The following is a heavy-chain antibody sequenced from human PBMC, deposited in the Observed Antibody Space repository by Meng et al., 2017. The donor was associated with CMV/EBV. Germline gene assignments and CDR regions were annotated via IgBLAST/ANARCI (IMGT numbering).Heavy chain of an antibody. D-gene: IGHD5-12*01. V-gene: IGHV3-30*02. CDR2: IRDDGSNT. J-gene: IGHJ4*02. Sequence: GGSLRLFCTMSGFTLSSYGMHWVRQAPGKGLEWVAFIRDDGSNTYHADSVKGRFTISRDNSKNTLYLQMNSLRTEDTAVYYCANRYSGYEDVWYFDYWGQGTLVTVSS. CDR1: GFTLSSYG. CDR3: ANRYSGYEDVWYFDY.